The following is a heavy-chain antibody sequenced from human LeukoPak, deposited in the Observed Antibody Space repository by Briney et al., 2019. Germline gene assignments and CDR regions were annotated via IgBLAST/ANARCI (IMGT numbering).Heavy chain of an antibody. Sequence: GGSLRLSCAASGFTFSSYSMNWVRQAPGKGLEWVSSISSSSSYIYYADSVKGRFTISRDNAKNSLYLQMNCLRAEDTAVYYCARDFIVGAKNWFDPWGQGTLVTVSS. V-gene: IGHV3-21*01. CDR3: ARDFIVGAKNWFDP. J-gene: IGHJ5*02. D-gene: IGHD1-26*01. CDR2: ISSSSSYI. CDR1: GFTFSSYS.